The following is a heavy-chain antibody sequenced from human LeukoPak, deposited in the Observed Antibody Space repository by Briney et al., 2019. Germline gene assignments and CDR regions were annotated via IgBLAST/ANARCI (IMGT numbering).Heavy chain of an antibody. CDR1: GFTFSSYS. CDR3: ATNSRFMITFGGVPYYMDV. V-gene: IGHV3-21*01. J-gene: IGHJ6*03. CDR2: ISSSSSYI. Sequence: GGSLRLSCAASGFTFSSYSMNWVRQAPGKGLEWVSSISSSSSYIYYADSVKGRFTISRDDAKNSLYLQMNSLRAEDTAVYYCATNSRFMITFGGVPYYMDVWGKGTTVTVSS. D-gene: IGHD3-16*01.